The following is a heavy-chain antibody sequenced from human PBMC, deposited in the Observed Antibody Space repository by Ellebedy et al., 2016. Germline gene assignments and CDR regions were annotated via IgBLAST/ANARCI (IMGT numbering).Heavy chain of an antibody. J-gene: IGHJ6*02. V-gene: IGHV4-34*01. CDR3: ARDYVVATTHYAMDV. D-gene: IGHD5-12*01. CDR2: MDQSGST. Sequence: SETLSLXXAVYGGSFSGYYYTWIRQPPGKGLEWIGEMDQSGSTKYNPSLKSRVTISVDTSKNQFSLKLSSVTAADTAVYYCARDYVVATTHYAMDVWGQGTTVTVSS. CDR1: GGSFSGYY.